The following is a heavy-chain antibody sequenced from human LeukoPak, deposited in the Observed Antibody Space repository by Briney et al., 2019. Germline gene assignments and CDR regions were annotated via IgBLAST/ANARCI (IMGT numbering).Heavy chain of an antibody. V-gene: IGHV1-8*02. Sequence: ASVKVSCKASGYTFANFGITWVRQAPGQGLEWMGWMNPNSGNTGYAQKFQGRVTMTRNTSISTAYMELSSLRSEDTAVYYCARASGPHYDILTGYGMDVWGQGTTVTVSS. CDR2: MNPNSGNT. CDR3: ARASGPHYDILTGYGMDV. D-gene: IGHD3-9*01. CDR1: GYTFANFG. J-gene: IGHJ6*02.